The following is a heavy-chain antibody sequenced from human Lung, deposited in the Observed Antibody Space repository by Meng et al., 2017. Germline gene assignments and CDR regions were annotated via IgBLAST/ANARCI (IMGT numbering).Heavy chain of an antibody. V-gene: IGHV3-74*01. CDR3: ARDLAWVLFDY. Sequence: LGGPGVVLVPAGGALRLSYGASGFTFGDYIMHWVRQSPEKRLGCVSLFVSDGGITTYADSVKGRFTVSRDNAKNTLYLQMNSLGADDTSVYYCARDLAWVLFDYWGQGALVTVSS. CDR1: GFTFGDYI. D-gene: IGHD3-3*01. J-gene: IGHJ4*02. CDR2: FVSDGGIT.